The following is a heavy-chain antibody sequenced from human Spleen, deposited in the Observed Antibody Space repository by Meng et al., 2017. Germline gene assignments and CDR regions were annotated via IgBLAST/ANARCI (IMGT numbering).Heavy chain of an antibody. V-gene: IGHV1-2*06. CDR2: INPYRGTT. J-gene: IGHJ4*02. CDR1: ASTFTGYS. Sequence: QVQLVQSWAEVKRPGATVKCSCKTSASTFTGYSLHWVRQAPGQGLEWIGRINPYRGTTNNAQKFHGRVTMSRVTSISTAYMELSSLRSDDTAVYYCAAGEREYDDGGSNSKIYWGQGTLVTVSS. D-gene: IGHD3-22*01. CDR3: AAGEREYDDGGSNSKIY.